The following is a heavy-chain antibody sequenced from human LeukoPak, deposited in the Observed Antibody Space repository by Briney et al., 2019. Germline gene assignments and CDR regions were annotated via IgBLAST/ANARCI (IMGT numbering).Heavy chain of an antibody. D-gene: IGHD6-13*01. CDR3: ARESAAENWFDP. CDR1: GGSFSGYY. J-gene: IGHJ5*02. CDR2: INHSGST. V-gene: IGHV4-34*01. Sequence: SETLSLTCAVYGGSFSGYYWSWIRQPPGKGLEWIGEINHSGSTTHNPSLKSRVTISVDPSKNQSSLKLSSVTAADTAVYYCARESAAENWFDPWGQGTLVTVSS.